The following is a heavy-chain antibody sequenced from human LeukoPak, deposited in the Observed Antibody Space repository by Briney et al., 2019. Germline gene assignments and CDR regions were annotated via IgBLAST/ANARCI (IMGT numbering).Heavy chain of an antibody. V-gene: IGHV4-34*01. Sequence: SETLSLTCAVYSGSFSGYYWSWIRQPPGKGLEWIGEINHSGSTNYNPSLKSRVTLSVDTSKNQFSLKLSSVTAADTAVYYCARVPYPLVGVVPWFDPWGQGTLVTVSS. D-gene: IGHD3-3*01. CDR1: SGSFSGYY. J-gene: IGHJ5*02. CDR2: INHSGST. CDR3: ARVPYPLVGVVPWFDP.